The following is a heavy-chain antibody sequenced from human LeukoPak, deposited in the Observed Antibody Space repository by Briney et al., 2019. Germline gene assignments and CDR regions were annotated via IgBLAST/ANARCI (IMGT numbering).Heavy chain of an antibody. D-gene: IGHD3-3*01. CDR1: GFTVSSNY. CDR2: IYSGGST. Sequence: GGSLRLSCVVSGFTVSSNYMSWVRQAPGKGLEWVSVIYSGGSTYYADSVKGRFTISRDNSKNTLYLQMNSLRAEDTAVYYCARAPYDFWSGTSRDYGMDVWGQGTTVTVSS. CDR3: ARAPYDFWSGTSRDYGMDV. V-gene: IGHV3-53*01. J-gene: IGHJ6*02.